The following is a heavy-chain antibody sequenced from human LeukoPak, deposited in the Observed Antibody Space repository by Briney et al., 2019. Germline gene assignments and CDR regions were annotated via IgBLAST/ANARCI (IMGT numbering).Heavy chain of an antibody. Sequence: PGGSLRLSCAASGFTFSNYWMSWARQAPGKGLEWVAHIKQDGSEKYYADSVKGRFTISRDNAESSLYLQMNSLRAEDTAVYYCARSASYYDSSGYWYYFDYWGQGTLVTVSS. D-gene: IGHD3-22*01. CDR3: ARSASYYDSSGYWYYFDY. V-gene: IGHV3-7*01. J-gene: IGHJ4*02. CDR2: IKQDGSEK. CDR1: GFTFSNYW.